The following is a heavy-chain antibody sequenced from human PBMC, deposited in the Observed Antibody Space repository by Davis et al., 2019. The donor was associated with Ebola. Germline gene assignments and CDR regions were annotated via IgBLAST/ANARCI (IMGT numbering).Heavy chain of an antibody. J-gene: IGHJ6*02. CDR2: IIPIFGTA. CDR3: ARDLKKGYSYAYGMDV. D-gene: IGHD5-18*01. CDR1: GGTFSSYA. V-gene: IGHV1-69*05. Sequence: SVKVSCKASGGTFSSYAISWVRQAPGQGLEWMGGIIPIFGTANYAQKLQGRVTMTTDTSTSTAYMELRSLRSDDTAVYYCARDLKKGYSYAYGMDVWGQGTTVTVSS.